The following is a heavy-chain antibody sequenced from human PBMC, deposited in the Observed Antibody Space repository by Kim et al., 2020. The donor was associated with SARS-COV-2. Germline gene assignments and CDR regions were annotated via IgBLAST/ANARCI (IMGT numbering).Heavy chain of an antibody. J-gene: IGHJ4*01. CDR3: ARDGSSPFFAY. D-gene: IGHD3-10*01. V-gene: IGHV3-66*01. CDR1: GFSVSTNY. CDR2: IYGGDIT. Sequence: GGSLRLSCATSGFSVSTNYMSWVRQAPGKGLEWVAVIYGGDITRYAESVRGRFSISRDTSKNTVNLEMNILRADDTAVYYCARDGSSPFFAYWGRGTPVT.